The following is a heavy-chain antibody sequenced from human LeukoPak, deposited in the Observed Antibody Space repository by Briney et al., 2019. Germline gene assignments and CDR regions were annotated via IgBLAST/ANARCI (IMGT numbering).Heavy chain of an antibody. CDR2: MNPNSGNT. CDR1: GYTFTSYD. D-gene: IGHD3-10*01. J-gene: IGHJ3*02. CDR3: ARKITYYYGSGSYYKGDAFDI. Sequence: ASVKVSCKASGYTFTSYDTNWVRQATGQGLEWMGWMNPNSGNTGYAQKFQGRVTMTRNTSISTAYMELSSLRSEDTAVYYCARKITYYYGSGSYYKGDAFDIWGQGTMVTVSS. V-gene: IGHV1-8*01.